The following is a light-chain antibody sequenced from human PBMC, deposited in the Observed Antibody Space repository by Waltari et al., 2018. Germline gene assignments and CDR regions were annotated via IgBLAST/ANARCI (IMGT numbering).Light chain of an antibody. J-gene: IGLJ3*02. V-gene: IGLV1-47*01. CDR1: SSNIGSDY. CDR3: GTWDDSLGAWV. Sequence: QSVLTQPPSASGTPGQRVTISCSGSSSNIGSDYVYWYQQFPGTAPKRLIYRNRHQPSGVPDRFSGSKFGISASLAISGRRSEDEADYYCGTWDDSLGAWVFGGGTRVTVL. CDR2: RNR.